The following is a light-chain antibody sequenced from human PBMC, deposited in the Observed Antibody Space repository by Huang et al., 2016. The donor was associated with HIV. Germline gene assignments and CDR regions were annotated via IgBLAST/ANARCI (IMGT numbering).Light chain of an antibody. CDR3: QQFGNVPYS. V-gene: IGKV1-33*01. CDR1: QDISNY. CDR2: DAT. Sequence: DIQMTQSPSSLSASIGDRVTITCQASQDISNYLNWYQQKPGKAPKLLLYDATNSDAGVPSRFSGSGSGTDFTLTSSRLQPEDFATYYCQQFGNVPYSFGQGTRLEIK. J-gene: IGKJ2*03.